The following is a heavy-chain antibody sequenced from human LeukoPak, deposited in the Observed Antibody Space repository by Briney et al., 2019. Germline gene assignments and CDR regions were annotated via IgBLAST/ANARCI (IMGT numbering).Heavy chain of an antibody. V-gene: IGHV1-46*01. CDR2: IKPSGGNT. CDR1: GYSFTSYN. D-gene: IGHD3-22*01. CDR3: ASVTYYYDSSGYYGAFDI. Sequence: GASVKVSCKTSGYSFTSYNLHWVRQAPGQRLEWMGIIKPSGGNTNYAQKFQGRVTMTRDTSISTAYMELSRLRSDDTAVYYCASVTYYYDSSGYYGAFDIWGQGTMVTVSS. J-gene: IGHJ3*02.